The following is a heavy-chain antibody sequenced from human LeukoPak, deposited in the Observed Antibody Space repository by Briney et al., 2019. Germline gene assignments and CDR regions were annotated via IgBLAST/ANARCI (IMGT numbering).Heavy chain of an antibody. D-gene: IGHD3-3*01. Sequence: ASVKVSCKASGYTFTSYYMHWVRQAPGQGLEWMGIINPSGGSTSYAQKFQGRVTMTRDTSTSTVYMELSSLRSEDMAVYYCARARYETRIWPKSRYDYYHYMDVWGKGTTVTVSS. J-gene: IGHJ6*03. CDR1: GYTFTSYY. CDR2: INPSGGST. V-gene: IGHV1-46*01. CDR3: ARARYETRIWPKSRYDYYHYMDV.